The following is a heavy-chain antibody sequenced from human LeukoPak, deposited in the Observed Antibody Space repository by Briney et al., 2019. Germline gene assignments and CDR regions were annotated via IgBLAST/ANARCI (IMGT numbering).Heavy chain of an antibody. J-gene: IGHJ5*02. D-gene: IGHD3-10*01. V-gene: IGHV1-8*01. Sequence: ASVKVSCKASGYTFTSYDINWVRQAPGQGLEWMGWMNPTSGHTGYVQKFQGRITMTRDTSVNTAYMELNSLTSEDTAVYYCARSPVGVRKKHDLWGQGTLVIVSS. CDR1: GYTFTSYD. CDR3: ARSPVGVRKKHDL. CDR2: MNPTSGHT.